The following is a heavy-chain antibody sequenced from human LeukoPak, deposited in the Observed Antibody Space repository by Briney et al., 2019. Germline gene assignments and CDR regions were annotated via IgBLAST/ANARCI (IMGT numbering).Heavy chain of an antibody. CDR2: IKSKTDGGTT. Sequence: PGGSLRLSCAASGFTFSNAWMSWVRQAPGKGLEWVGRIKSKTDGGTTDYAAPVKGRFTISRDDSKNTLYLQMNSLKTEDTAVYYCPTKRLRSPFDYWGQGTLVTVSS. J-gene: IGHJ4*02. D-gene: IGHD4-17*01. CDR1: GFTFSNAW. V-gene: IGHV3-15*01. CDR3: PTKRLRSPFDY.